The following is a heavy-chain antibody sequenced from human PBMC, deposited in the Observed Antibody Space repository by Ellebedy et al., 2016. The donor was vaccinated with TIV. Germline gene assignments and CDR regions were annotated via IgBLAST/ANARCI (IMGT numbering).Heavy chain of an antibody. J-gene: IGHJ4*02. Sequence: SLKISCAASGFTFHDYAMHWVRQAPGKGLEWVAGISWNCGTTDYADFVKGRFTISRDNAKNSLYLQMNRLRADDTAFYYCARDLRITARDYYLDYWGQGTLVTVSS. CDR2: ISWNCGTT. V-gene: IGHV3-9*01. CDR3: ARDLRITARDYYLDY. CDR1: GFTFHDYA. D-gene: IGHD6-6*01.